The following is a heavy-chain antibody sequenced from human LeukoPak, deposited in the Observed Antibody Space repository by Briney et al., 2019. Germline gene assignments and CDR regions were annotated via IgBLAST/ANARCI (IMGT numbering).Heavy chain of an antibody. CDR2: ISGSGGST. CDR3: VKDYGPKPDTFFDY. J-gene: IGHJ4*02. D-gene: IGHD2/OR15-2a*01. Sequence: PGGSLRLSCAASGFTFSSYAMSWVRQAPGKGLEWVSAISGSGGSTYYADSVKGRFTISRDNSKNTLYMQMNSLRAEDTAVYYCVKDYGPKPDTFFDYWGQGILVTVSS. V-gene: IGHV3-23*01. CDR1: GFTFSSYA.